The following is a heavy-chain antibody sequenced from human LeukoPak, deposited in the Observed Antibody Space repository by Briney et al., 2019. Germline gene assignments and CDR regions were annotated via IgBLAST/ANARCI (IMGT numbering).Heavy chain of an antibody. Sequence: GGSLPLSCAVSGFTSGNAWMSWVRQAPGKGLEWVGRIKSKTDGGTRDYAAPVKGRFTISRDDSKNTLYLQMNSLKTEDTAVYYCTTFDYAAFLIWGQGTMVTVSS. D-gene: IGHD4/OR15-4a*01. CDR1: GFTSGNAW. J-gene: IGHJ3*02. V-gene: IGHV3-15*01. CDR2: IKSKTDGGTR. CDR3: TTFDYAAFLI.